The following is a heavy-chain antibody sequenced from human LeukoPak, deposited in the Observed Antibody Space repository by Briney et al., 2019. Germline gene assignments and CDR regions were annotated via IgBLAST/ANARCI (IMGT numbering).Heavy chain of an antibody. Sequence: PSETLSLTCAVYGGSFSGYYWSWIRQPPGKGLEWIGEINHSGSTNYNPSLKSRVTISVDTSKNQFSLKLSSVTAADTAVYYCARTVGSRIAAAGTPPYFDYWGQGTLVTVSS. V-gene: IGHV4-34*01. J-gene: IGHJ4*02. CDR2: INHSGST. CDR3: ARTVGSRIAAAGTPPYFDY. CDR1: GGSFSGYY. D-gene: IGHD6-13*01.